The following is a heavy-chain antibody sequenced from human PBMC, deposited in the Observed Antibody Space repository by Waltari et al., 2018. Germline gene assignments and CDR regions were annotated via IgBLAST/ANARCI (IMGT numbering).Heavy chain of an antibody. Sequence: QVQLVQSGAEVKKPGASVKVSCKASGYTFTSYDINWVRQATGQGLEWMGWMNRNSGNTGYAQKFQDRVTMTRNISISTAYMELSSLRAEDTAVYYCAGVRRRTIFGVVILGYWGQGTLVTVSS. V-gene: IGHV1-8*01. D-gene: IGHD3-3*01. CDR2: MNRNSGNT. J-gene: IGHJ4*02. CDR1: GYTFTSYD. CDR3: AGVRRRTIFGVVILGY.